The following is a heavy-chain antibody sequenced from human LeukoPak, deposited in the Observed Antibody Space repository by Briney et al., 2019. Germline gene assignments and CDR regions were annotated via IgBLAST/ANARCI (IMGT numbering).Heavy chain of an antibody. CDR2: IKTDGSEK. CDR3: AKDSSGWYGGFDY. J-gene: IGHJ4*02. CDR1: GFTFSNYW. D-gene: IGHD6-19*01. V-gene: IGHV3-7*03. Sequence: GGSLRLSCEGSGFTFSNYWMGWVRQAPGKGLQWVANIKTDGSEKYYVDSVKGRFTISRDNAKNSLYLQMNSLRAEDTAVYYCAKDSSGWYGGFDYWGQGTLVTVSS.